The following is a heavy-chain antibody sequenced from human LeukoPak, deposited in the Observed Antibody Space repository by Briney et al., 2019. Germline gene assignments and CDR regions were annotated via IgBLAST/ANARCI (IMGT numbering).Heavy chain of an antibody. CDR3: ARGFFPAYYFDY. Sequence: GASVKVTCKASGYTFTGYYMHWVRQAPGQGLEWMGWINPNSGGTNYAQKFQGWVTMTRDTSISTAYMELSRLRSDDTAVYYCARGFFPAYYFDYWGQGTLVTVSS. CDR1: GYTFTGYY. J-gene: IGHJ4*02. V-gene: IGHV1-2*04. CDR2: INPNSGGT. D-gene: IGHD3-3*01.